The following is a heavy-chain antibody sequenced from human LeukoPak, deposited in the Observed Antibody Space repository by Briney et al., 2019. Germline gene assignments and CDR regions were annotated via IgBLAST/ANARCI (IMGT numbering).Heavy chain of an antibody. CDR1: GGSISSYY. CDR2: IYYSGST. Sequence: SETLSLTCTVSGGSISSYYWSWIRQPPGKGLEWIGYIYYSGSTYYNPSLQSRVTISVDTSKNQFSLKLTSVTASDTAVYYCARGQNWGSQPFDPWGQGTLVTVSS. V-gene: IGHV4-59*08. J-gene: IGHJ5*02. CDR3: ARGQNWGSQPFDP. D-gene: IGHD7-27*01.